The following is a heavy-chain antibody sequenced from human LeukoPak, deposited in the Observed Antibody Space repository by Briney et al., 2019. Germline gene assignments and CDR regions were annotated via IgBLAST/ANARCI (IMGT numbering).Heavy chain of an antibody. CDR2: ITSGSSYT. J-gene: IGHJ2*01. CDR3: ARDRGIAVSGAYLWYFDL. V-gene: IGHV3-21*06. Sequence: PGGSLRLSCAASGFPFTLYNMNWVRQAPGKGLEWVSSITSGSSYTYYSDSVKGRFTTSRDNAGNSLYLQMNSLAAEDTAVYHCARDRGIAVSGAYLWYFDLWGRGTLVTVSS. CDR1: GFPFTLYN. D-gene: IGHD6-19*01.